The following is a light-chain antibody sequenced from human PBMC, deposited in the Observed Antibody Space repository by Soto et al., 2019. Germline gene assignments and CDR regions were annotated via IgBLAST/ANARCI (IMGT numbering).Light chain of an antibody. CDR2: DAS. CDR1: QSISSH. J-gene: IGKJ4*01. V-gene: IGKV3-11*01. Sequence: EIVLTQSPATLSLSPGERVTLSCRASQSISSHLAWYQQKPGQAPRLLMYDASNRATGIPARFSGSGSGTDFTLTISSLEPEDFAVYYCQQRSNWPLTFGGGTKVAIK. CDR3: QQRSNWPLT.